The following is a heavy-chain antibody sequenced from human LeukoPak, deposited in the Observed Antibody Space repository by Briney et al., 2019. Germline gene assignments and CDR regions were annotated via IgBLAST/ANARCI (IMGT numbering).Heavy chain of an antibody. Sequence: GGSLRLSCAGSGFTFSSYAMSWVRQAPGKGLEWVSAITSSGGSTYYADSVKGRFTISRDNSKNTLYLQMNSLRAEDTAVYYCAREVAAGTSDYWGQGTLVTVSS. CDR2: ITSSGGST. V-gene: IGHV3-23*01. CDR1: GFTFSSYA. J-gene: IGHJ4*02. D-gene: IGHD6-13*01. CDR3: AREVAAGTSDY.